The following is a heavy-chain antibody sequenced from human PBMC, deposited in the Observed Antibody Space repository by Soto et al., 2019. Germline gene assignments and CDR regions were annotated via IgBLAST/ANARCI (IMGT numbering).Heavy chain of an antibody. CDR2: LSPIFDTA. CDR3: AREKGESVSHRGHFDL. D-gene: IGHD3-10*01. J-gene: IGHJ4*02. CDR1: GDSFSMFE. Sequence: QGQLVQSGAEVKKPGSSVKVSCKASGDSFSMFEITWVRQAPGQGLEWMGGLSPIFDTAIYAEKFQGRVTISADESTNTGYMELSSLRSDDTAVYYCAREKGESVSHRGHFDLWGQGTLVTVSS. V-gene: IGHV1-69*01.